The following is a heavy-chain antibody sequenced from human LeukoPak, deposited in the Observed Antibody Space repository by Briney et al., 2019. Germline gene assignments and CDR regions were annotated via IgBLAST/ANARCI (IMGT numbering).Heavy chain of an antibody. V-gene: IGHV3-30-3*01. D-gene: IGHD6-19*01. CDR2: VTYDGNNK. Sequence: GGSLRLSCAASGXTFNNYAMHWVRQAPGKGLEWVAVVTYDGNNKYYADSVKGRFTVSRDNSRNTVNLQMNSLRGEDTAVYYCARAPVRGAVAGVDYWGQGTLVTVSS. CDR3: ARAPVRGAVAGVDY. J-gene: IGHJ4*02. CDR1: GXTFNNYA.